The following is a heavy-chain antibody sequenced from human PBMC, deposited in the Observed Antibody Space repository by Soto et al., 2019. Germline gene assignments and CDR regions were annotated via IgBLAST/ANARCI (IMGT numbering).Heavy chain of an antibody. Sequence: QVQLVQSGGEVKKPGASVKLSCTASGYTFTSYGISWVRQAPGQGLEWMGWISAYNGKTNYAQNVQGRVTMTTDTSTRTAYMDLRSLRSDDTAVYYCARGGDVNYYHGMDVWGQRTTVTVSS. D-gene: IGHD5-12*01. V-gene: IGHV1-18*01. CDR3: ARGGDVNYYHGMDV. CDR2: ISAYNGKT. J-gene: IGHJ6*02. CDR1: GYTFTSYG.